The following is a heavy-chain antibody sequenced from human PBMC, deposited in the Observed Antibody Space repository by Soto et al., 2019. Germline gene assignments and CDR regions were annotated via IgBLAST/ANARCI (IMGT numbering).Heavy chain of an antibody. J-gene: IGHJ5*02. CDR1: GGTFGNTA. Sequence: QVQLVQSGAEVKEPGSSVNVSCKTSGGTFGNTAVTWVRQVPGQGLEWIGGIVPLFGTANYAQKFRGRVMITADESTSTAYMDRSSLRSDDTAIYYCARDGDPGYSFWSGPLGGGRFDPWGQGTLVIVSS. D-gene: IGHD3-3*01. CDR2: IVPLFGTA. CDR3: ARDGDPGYSFWSGPLGGGRFDP. V-gene: IGHV1-69*12.